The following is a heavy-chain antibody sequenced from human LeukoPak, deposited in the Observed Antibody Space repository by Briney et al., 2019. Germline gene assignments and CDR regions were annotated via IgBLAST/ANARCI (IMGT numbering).Heavy chain of an antibody. V-gene: IGHV3-53*01. CDR3: ARGGEERFGMDV. J-gene: IGHJ6*02. CDR1: GFTVSSNY. CDR2: IYSGGST. D-gene: IGHD6-25*01. Sequence: GGSLRLSCAASGFTVSSNYMSWVRHAPGKGLEWVSVIYSGGSTYYADSVKGRFTISRDNSKNTLYLQMNSLRAEDTAVYYCARGGEERFGMDVWGQGTTVTVSS.